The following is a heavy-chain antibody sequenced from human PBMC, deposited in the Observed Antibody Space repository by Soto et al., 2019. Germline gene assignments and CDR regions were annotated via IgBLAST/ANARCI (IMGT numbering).Heavy chain of an antibody. J-gene: IGHJ3*02. Sequence: QVQLVESGGGVVQPGRSLRLSCAASGFTFSSYGMHWVRQAPGKGLEWVAVISYDGSNKYYADSVKGRFTISRDNSKNTLYLQMNSLRAEDTVVYYCAKGEYCTNGVCPDVDAFDIWGQGTMVTVSS. V-gene: IGHV3-30*18. CDR3: AKGEYCTNGVCPDVDAFDI. CDR2: ISYDGSNK. D-gene: IGHD2-8*01. CDR1: GFTFSSYG.